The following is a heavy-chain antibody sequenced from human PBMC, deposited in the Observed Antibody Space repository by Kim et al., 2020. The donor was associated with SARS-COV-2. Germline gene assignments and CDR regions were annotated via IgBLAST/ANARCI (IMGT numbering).Heavy chain of an antibody. D-gene: IGHD2-21*02. Sequence: GGSLRLSCAASGFTFSSYGMHWVRQAPGKGLEWVAVISYDGSNKYYADSVKGRFTISRDNSKNTLYLQMNSLRAEDTAVYYCARAAVTAYWYFDLWGRGTLVTVSS. CDR2: ISYDGSNK. CDR1: GFTFSSYG. CDR3: ARAAVTAYWYFDL. J-gene: IGHJ2*01. V-gene: IGHV3-33*05.